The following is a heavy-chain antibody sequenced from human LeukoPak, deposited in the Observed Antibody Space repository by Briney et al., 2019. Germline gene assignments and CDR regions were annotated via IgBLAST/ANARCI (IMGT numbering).Heavy chain of an antibody. CDR1: VDSVSSNSAA. CDR3: ARDRVQQQGYYYYYYMDV. CDR2: TYYRSKWYN. Sequence: SQTLSLTCAISVDSVSSNSAAWNWIRQSPSRGLEWLGRTYYRSKWYNDYAVSVKSRITINPDTSKNQFSLQLNSVTPEDTAVYYCARDRVQQQGYYYYYYMDVWGKGTTVTVSS. J-gene: IGHJ6*03. D-gene: IGHD6-13*01. V-gene: IGHV6-1*01.